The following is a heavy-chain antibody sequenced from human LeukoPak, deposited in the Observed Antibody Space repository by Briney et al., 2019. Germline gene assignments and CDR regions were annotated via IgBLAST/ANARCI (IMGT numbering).Heavy chain of an antibody. J-gene: IGHJ3*02. CDR3: ARGLPRRLYAFDI. CDR1: GYTFTDYY. V-gene: IGHV1-2*02. CDR2: INPNSGGK. D-gene: IGHD3-16*01. Sequence: GASVKVSCKASGYTFTDYYMHWVRQAPGQGLEWMGWINPNSGGKNYAQKFQGRVTMTRDTSISTAYMELSRLRSDDTAVYYCARGLPRRLYAFDIWGQGTMVTVSS.